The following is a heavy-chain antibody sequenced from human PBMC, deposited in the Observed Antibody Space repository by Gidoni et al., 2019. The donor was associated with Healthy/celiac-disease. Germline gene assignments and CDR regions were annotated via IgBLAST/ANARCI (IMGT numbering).Heavy chain of an antibody. CDR1: GFTFDAYA. CDR2: INWNSASA. CDR3: AKARGFTYGIDAFDI. V-gene: IGHV3-9*01. Sequence: EVQLVESGGDLVQPGTSLRLSCEVSGFTFDAYAMHWVRQGPGKGLEWVSGINWNSASAGYAESVEGRFTISRDNAKKSLYLQMTSLRPEDTAVYYCAKARGFTYGIDAFDIWGHGTMVTVSS. J-gene: IGHJ3*02. D-gene: IGHD5-18*01.